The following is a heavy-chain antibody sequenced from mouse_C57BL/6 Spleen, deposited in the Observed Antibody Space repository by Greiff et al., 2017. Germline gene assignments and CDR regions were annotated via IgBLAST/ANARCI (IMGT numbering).Heavy chain of an antibody. Sequence: EVQLVESGEGLVKPGGSLKLSCAASGFTFSSYAMSWVRQTPEQRLAWVAYISSGGDYIYYADTVKGRFTISRDNARNTLYLQMSSLKSEDTAMYYCTRDGGPYYFDYWGQGTTLTVSS. J-gene: IGHJ2*01. CDR2: ISSGGDYI. D-gene: IGHD2-3*01. V-gene: IGHV5-9-1*02. CDR3: TRDGGPYYFDY. CDR1: GFTFSSYA.